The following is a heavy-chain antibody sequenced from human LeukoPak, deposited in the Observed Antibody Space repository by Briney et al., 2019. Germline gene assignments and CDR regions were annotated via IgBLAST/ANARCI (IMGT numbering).Heavy chain of an antibody. Sequence: PGESLRLSCAASGFTFTHHAMHWVRQPPGKGLEWVAVIWGDGGNKYYADSVKGRFAISRDNSNNMLYLQMCRLRVDDTAVYYCAKNIQGSLDYTFALDSRGQGTLVIVSS. CDR2: IWGDGGNK. D-gene: IGHD4-11*01. V-gene: IGHV3-33*06. CDR1: GFTFTHHA. J-gene: IGHJ4*02. CDR3: AKNIQGSLDYTFALDS.